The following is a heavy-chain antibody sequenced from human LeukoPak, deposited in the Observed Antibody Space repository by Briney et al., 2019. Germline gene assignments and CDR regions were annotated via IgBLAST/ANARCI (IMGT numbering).Heavy chain of an antibody. CDR1: GGSFSGYY. CDR3: ARPYGSGSYYFDY. D-gene: IGHD3-10*01. Sequence: SETLSLTCAVYGGSFSGYYWSWVRQPPGKGLEWIGEINHSGSTNYNPSLKSRVTISVDTSKNQFSLKLSSVTAADTAVYYCARPYGSGSYYFDYWGQGTLVTVSS. V-gene: IGHV4-34*01. CDR2: INHSGST. J-gene: IGHJ4*02.